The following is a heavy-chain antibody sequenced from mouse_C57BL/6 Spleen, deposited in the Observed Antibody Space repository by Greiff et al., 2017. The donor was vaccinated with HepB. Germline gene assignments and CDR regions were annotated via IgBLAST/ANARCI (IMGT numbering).Heavy chain of an antibody. D-gene: IGHD1-1*01. CDR2: IYPGSGST. V-gene: IGHV1-55*01. CDR3: AKGVYYGSSWGYYFDY. CDR1: GYTFTSYW. J-gene: IGHJ2*01. Sequence: VQLQQPGAELVKPGASVKMSCKASGYTFTSYWITWVKQRPGQGLEWIGDIYPGSGSTNYNEKFKSKATLTVDTSSSTAYMQLSSLTSEDSAVYYCAKGVYYGSSWGYYFDYWGQGTTLTVSS.